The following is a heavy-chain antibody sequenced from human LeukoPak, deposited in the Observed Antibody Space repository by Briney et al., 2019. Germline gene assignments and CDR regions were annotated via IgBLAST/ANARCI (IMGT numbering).Heavy chain of an antibody. CDR2: IRSKAYRGTT. Sequence: PGRPLRLSCSGSGFTFGDHAMSWVRQAPGKGLEWVGFIRSKAYRGTTEYAASVKGRFSISRDDSASIAYLQMNSLKTEDTAVYYCARGPIQLWIHNAMDVWGQGTTVTVSS. CDR3: ARGPIQLWIHNAMDV. D-gene: IGHD5-24*01. J-gene: IGHJ6*02. V-gene: IGHV3-49*04. CDR1: GFTFGDHA.